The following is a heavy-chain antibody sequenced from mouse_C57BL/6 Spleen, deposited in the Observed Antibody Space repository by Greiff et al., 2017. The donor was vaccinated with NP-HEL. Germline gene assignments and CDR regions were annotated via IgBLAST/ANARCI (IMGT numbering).Heavy chain of an antibody. CDR1: GFSFNTYA. V-gene: IGHV10-1*01. Sequence: EVQLQESGGGLVQPKGSLKLSCAASGFSFNTYAMNWVRQAPGKGLEWVARIRSKSNNYATYYADSVKDRFTISRDDSESMLYLQMNNLKTEDTAMYYCVRQDNWVYAMDYWGQGTSVTVSS. CDR3: VRQDNWVYAMDY. D-gene: IGHD4-1*01. J-gene: IGHJ4*01. CDR2: IRSKSNNYAT.